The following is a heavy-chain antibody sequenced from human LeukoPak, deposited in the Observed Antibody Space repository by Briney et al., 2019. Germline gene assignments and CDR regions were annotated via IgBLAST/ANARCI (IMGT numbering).Heavy chain of an antibody. J-gene: IGHJ5*02. V-gene: IGHV3-23*01. CDR3: AKDQDEYSGGGDDNWFDP. D-gene: IGHD2-21*02. CDR1: GFTVSSNS. CDR2: ISGSGGST. Sequence: GGSLRLSCTVSGFTVSSNSMSWGRQAPGKGLEWVSAISGSGGSTYYADSVKGRFTISRDNSNNTLYLQMNSLRAEDTAVYYCAKDQDEYSGGGDDNWFDPWGQGTLVTVSS.